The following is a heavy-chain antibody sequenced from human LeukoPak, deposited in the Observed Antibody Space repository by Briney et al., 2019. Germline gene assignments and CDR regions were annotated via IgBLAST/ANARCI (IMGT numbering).Heavy chain of an antibody. V-gene: IGHV4-39*01. CDR1: GGSISSGGYY. Sequence: SQTLSLTCTVSGGSISSGGYYWSWIRQHPGKGLEWIASIFHSGSAYYNPSLKSRVTISVDTSKNQFSLKLISVTAADTAVYYCARRDSGYDFPDHWGQGTLVTVSS. D-gene: IGHD5-12*01. CDR3: ARRDSGYDFPDH. CDR2: IFHSGSA. J-gene: IGHJ4*02.